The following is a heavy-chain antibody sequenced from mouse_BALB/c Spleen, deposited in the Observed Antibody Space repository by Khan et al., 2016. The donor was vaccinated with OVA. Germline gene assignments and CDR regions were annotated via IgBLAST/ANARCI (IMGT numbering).Heavy chain of an antibody. Sequence: QVQLKESGPALVAPSQSLSITCTISGFSLTDSGVHWVRQPPGKGLEWLVVIWSDGSTTYNSALKSRLSISKDNSKSQVFLKMNSLQTDDTAVYYCARQPYYHYYVMDYWGQGTSVTVSS. CDR1: GFSLTDSG. J-gene: IGHJ4*01. V-gene: IGHV2-6-1*01. CDR2: IWSDGST. D-gene: IGHD2-10*01. CDR3: ARQPYYHYYVMDY.